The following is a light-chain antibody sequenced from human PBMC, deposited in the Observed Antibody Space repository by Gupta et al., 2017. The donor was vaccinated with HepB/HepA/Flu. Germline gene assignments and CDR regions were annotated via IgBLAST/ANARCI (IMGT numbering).Light chain of an antibody. CDR3: AAWDDSLSGWV. CDR2: RNN. V-gene: IGLV1-47*01. Sequence: QPVLPQPPSASGAPGPRVTNSCSGSSSKIGSNYVYWYQQPPGTAPKLLIYRNNQRPSGVPDRFSGSKSGTSASLAISGLRAEGEADYYCAAWDDSLSGWVFGGGTKLTVL. J-gene: IGLJ3*02. CDR1: SSKIGSNY.